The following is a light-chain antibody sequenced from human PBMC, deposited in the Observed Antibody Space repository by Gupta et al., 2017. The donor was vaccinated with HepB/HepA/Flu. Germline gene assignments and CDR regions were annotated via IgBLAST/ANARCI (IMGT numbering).Light chain of an antibody. J-gene: IGKJ1*01. CDR2: SAS. CDR1: QSIGSY. CDR3: QHRYSLPWT. V-gene: IGKV1-39*01. Sequence: DIQMTQSPSSLSASVGDTVTISCRASQSIGSYLHWYQQKPGKAPMLLIYSASRLQSGVPSRFSGSGSGTDFTLTISRLQPEDFATYSCQHRYSLPWTFGQGTKVDIK.